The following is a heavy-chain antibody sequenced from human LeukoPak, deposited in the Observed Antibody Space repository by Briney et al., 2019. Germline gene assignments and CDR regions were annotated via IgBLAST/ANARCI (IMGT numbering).Heavy chain of an antibody. CDR3: ARDSWELRGG. CDR1: GFTFSSYW. D-gene: IGHD1-26*01. CDR2: INQDGSEK. Sequence: GGSLRLSCAASGFTFSSYWMTWVRQAPGKGLEWVANINQDGSEKYYVDSVKGRFTISRDNAKNSLYLEMNSLRADDTAVYYCARDSWELRGGWGQGTLVTVSS. V-gene: IGHV3-7*03. J-gene: IGHJ4*02.